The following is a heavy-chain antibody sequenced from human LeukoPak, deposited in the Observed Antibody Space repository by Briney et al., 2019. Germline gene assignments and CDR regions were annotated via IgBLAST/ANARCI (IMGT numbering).Heavy chain of an antibody. D-gene: IGHD3-3*01. V-gene: IGHV3-11*01. CDR1: GFTFSDYY. CDR3: ARDGGWFDP. Sequence: GGSLRLSCAASGFTFSDYYMSWIRQAPGKGLEWVSYISSSCNTMYYADSVKGRFTISRDNAKNSLYLQMTSVRDEDTAVYYCARDGGWFDPWGQGTLVTVSS. CDR2: ISSSCNTM. J-gene: IGHJ5*02.